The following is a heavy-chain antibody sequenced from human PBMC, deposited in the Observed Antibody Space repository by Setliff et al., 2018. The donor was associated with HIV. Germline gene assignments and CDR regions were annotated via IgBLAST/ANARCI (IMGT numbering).Heavy chain of an antibody. Sequence: SVKVSCKTSGGTFSGYVLIWVRQAPGQGLEWMGGIIPLFGTANYAQKFQGRVTITTDKSTSTAYMELSSLRSEDTAVYYCARALYTNLAHFDYLGQGTLVTVSS. CDR2: IIPLFGTA. D-gene: IGHD4-4*01. CDR1: GGTFSGYV. J-gene: IGHJ4*02. CDR3: ARALYTNLAHFDY. V-gene: IGHV1-69*05.